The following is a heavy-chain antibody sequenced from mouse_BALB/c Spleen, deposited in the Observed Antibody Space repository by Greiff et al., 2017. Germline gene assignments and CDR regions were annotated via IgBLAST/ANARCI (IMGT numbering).Heavy chain of an antibody. J-gene: IGHJ2*01. Sequence: DVQLQESGPGLVKPSQSLSLTCTVTGYSITSDYAWNWIRQFPGNKLEWMGYISYSGSTSYNPSLKSRISITRDTSKNQFFLQLNSVTTEDTATYYCARGDGNYDYWGQGTTLTVSS. CDR3: ARGDGNYDY. V-gene: IGHV3-2*02. CDR1: GYSITSDYA. D-gene: IGHD2-1*01. CDR2: ISYSGST.